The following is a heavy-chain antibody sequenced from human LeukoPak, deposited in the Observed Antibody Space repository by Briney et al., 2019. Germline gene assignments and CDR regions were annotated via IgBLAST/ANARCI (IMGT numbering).Heavy chain of an antibody. CDR3: ANDPTYYYDSSGKGY. J-gene: IGHJ4*02. CDR2: ISGSGGST. Sequence: PGGSLTLSCAASGFTFSSYAMSWVRQAPGKGLEWVSAISGSGGSTYYADSVKGRFTISRDNSKNPLYLQVNSLRADDTAVYYCANDPTYYYDSSGKGYWGQGTLVTVSS. V-gene: IGHV3-23*01. D-gene: IGHD3-22*01. CDR1: GFTFSSYA.